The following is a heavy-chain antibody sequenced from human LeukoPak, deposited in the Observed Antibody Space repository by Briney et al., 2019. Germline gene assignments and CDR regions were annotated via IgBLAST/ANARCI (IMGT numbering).Heavy chain of an antibody. J-gene: IGHJ4*02. CDR2: ISSSSSYI. CDR1: GFTFSSYS. Sequence: GGSLRLSCAASGFTFSSYSMNWVRQAPGKGLEWVSSISSSSSYIYYADSVKGRFTISRDSAKNSLYLQMNSLRAEDTAVYYCARIWFGEFDYWGQGTLVTVSS. D-gene: IGHD3-10*01. V-gene: IGHV3-21*01. CDR3: ARIWFGEFDY.